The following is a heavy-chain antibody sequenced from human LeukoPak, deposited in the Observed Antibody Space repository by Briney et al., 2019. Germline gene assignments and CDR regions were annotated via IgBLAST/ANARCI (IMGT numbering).Heavy chain of an antibody. J-gene: IGHJ4*02. CDR3: ASTSPDLLWFGADY. CDR2: IYYSGST. CDR1: GGSISSSSYS. D-gene: IGHD3-10*01. Sequence: SETLSLTCTVSGGSISSSSYSWGWIRQPPGKGLEWIGSIYYSGSTYYNPSLKSRVTISVDTSKNQFSLKLSSVTAADTAVYYCASTSPDLLWFGADYWGQGTLVTVSS. V-gene: IGHV4-39*01.